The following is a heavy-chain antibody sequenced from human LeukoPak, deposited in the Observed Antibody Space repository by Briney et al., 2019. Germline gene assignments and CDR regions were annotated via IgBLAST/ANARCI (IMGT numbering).Heavy chain of an antibody. CDR1: GFTFSTYW. V-gene: IGHV3-74*01. CDR2: INSDGSGT. J-gene: IGHJ6*03. D-gene: IGHD3-10*01. CDR3: SYGSGREGYMDV. Sequence: AGGSLRLSCAASGFTFSTYWMHWVRQAPGEGLVWVSFINSDGSGTGYADSVKGRFTVSRDNAKNTLYLQMNSLRAEDTAVYHCSYGSGREGYMDVWGKGTTVTVSS.